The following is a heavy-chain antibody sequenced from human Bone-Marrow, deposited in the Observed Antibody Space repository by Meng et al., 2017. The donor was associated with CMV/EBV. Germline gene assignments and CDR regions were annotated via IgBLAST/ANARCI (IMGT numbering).Heavy chain of an antibody. Sequence: SETLSLTCTVSGGSISSYHWSWIRQPPGKGLEWIGYINFSETTNYNPSLKSRVTISVDTSKNQFSLKLSSVTAADTAVYYCARWYQLDQHYFDYWGQGTLVTVSS. V-gene: IGHV4-59*12. D-gene: IGHD2-2*01. CDR2: INFSETT. CDR3: ARWYQLDQHYFDY. J-gene: IGHJ4*02. CDR1: GGSISSYH.